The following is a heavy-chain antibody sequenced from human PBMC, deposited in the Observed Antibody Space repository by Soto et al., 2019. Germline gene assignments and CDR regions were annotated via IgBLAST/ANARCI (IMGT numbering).Heavy chain of an antibody. CDR2: MGNDGITT. Sequence: QVQLVESGGGVVQPGGSLRLSCAASGFTFSTYGVHWVRQAPGKGLEWVAVMGNDGITTFYADSVKGRFTISRDNSKNTLFLQMNSLIDDDTAVYYCAKEFQWELHAFDLWGQVRMVTVSS. CDR3: AKEFQWELHAFDL. V-gene: IGHV3-30*02. D-gene: IGHD1-26*01. CDR1: GFTFSTYG. J-gene: IGHJ3*01.